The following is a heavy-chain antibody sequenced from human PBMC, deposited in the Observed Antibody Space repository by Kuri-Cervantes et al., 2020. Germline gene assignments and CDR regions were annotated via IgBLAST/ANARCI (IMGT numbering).Heavy chain of an antibody. Sequence: SETLSLTCTVSGGSISSYYWSWIRQPPGKGLEWIGYIYYSGSTNYNPSLKSRVTISVDKSKNQFSLKLSSVTAADTAVYYCARDLGGSRYYYDSPVGHPWGQGTLVTVSS. J-gene: IGHJ5*02. CDR2: IYYSGST. CDR3: ARDLGGSRYYYDSPVGHP. CDR1: GGSISSYY. D-gene: IGHD3-22*01. V-gene: IGHV4-59*12.